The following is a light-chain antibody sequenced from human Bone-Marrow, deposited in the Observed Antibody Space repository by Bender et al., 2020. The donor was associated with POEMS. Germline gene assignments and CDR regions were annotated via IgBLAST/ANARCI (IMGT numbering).Light chain of an antibody. V-gene: IGLV1-44*01. Sequence: QSVLTQPPSASGTPGQRVTISCSGSNSNIGTNAVNWYQQFPGTAPKLLIYSDNQRPSGVPDRFYAFKSGTSASLAISGLQSEDEADYYCCSYAGPNTWLFGGGTKLTVL. CDR1: NSNIGTNA. J-gene: IGLJ3*02. CDR3: CSYAGPNTWL. CDR2: SDN.